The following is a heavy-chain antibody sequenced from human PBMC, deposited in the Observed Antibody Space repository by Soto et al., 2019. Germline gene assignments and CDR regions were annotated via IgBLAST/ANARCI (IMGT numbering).Heavy chain of an antibody. CDR1: GGSMSNYY. D-gene: IGHD3-10*01. CDR3: ARHSYGSSTHP. Sequence: PSETLSLTCTVSGGSMSNYYWSWIRQPPGKGLEWIGNIYYSGSTNYNPSLKSRVTISVDTSKNQFSLKLSSVTAADTAVYYCARHSYGSSTHPWGQGTLVTVSS. J-gene: IGHJ5*02. V-gene: IGHV4-59*08. CDR2: IYYSGST.